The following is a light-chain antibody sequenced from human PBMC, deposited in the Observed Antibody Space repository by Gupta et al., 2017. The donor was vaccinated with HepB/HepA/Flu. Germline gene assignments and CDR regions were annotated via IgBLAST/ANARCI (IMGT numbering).Light chain of an antibody. J-gene: IGLJ2*01. CDR3: SSYTSSSTKV. Sequence: QSALTQPASMSGSPGQSITISCTGTSSDVGGYNYVSWYQQHPGKAPKLMIYDVSNRPSGVSNRFSGSKSGNTASLTISGLQAEDEAEYYCSSYTSSSTKVFGGGTKLTVL. V-gene: IGLV2-14*03. CDR1: SSDVGGYNY. CDR2: DVS.